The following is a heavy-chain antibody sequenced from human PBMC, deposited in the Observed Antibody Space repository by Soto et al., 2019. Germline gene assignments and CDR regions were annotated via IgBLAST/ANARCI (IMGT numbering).Heavy chain of an antibody. D-gene: IGHD6-6*01. J-gene: IGHJ6*02. V-gene: IGHV1-8*01. CDR1: GYTFTSYD. Sequence: SAEVSFRDSGYTFTSYDINWVRQATGQGLEWMGWMNPNSGNTGYAQKFQGRVTMTRNTSISTAYMELSSLRSEDTAVYYCARGGGSSSNYYYYGMDVWGQGTTVTVS. CDR3: ARGGGSSSNYYYYGMDV. CDR2: MNPNSGNT.